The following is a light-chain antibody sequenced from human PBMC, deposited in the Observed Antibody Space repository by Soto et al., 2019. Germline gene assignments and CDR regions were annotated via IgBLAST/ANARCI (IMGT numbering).Light chain of an antibody. CDR1: SSNIGSNY. J-gene: IGLJ2*01. CDR3: AAWDDSLSGYVV. V-gene: IGLV1-47*02. CDR2: SNN. Sequence: QSVLTQPPSASGTPGQRVTISCSGSSSNIGSNYVYWYQQLPGTAPKLLIYSNNQRPSGVPDRFYGSKSGTSASLAISGLRSEDEADYYCAAWDDSLSGYVVFGGGTKLTVL.